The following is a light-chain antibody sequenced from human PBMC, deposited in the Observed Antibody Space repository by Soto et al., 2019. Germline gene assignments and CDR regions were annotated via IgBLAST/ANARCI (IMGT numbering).Light chain of an antibody. CDR1: QTLSINS. Sequence: EIVVTQSPDTLYLSPEERATLFCRASQTLSINSLAWYQQKPGQAPRLLIYAASTRDTGIPDRFNGSGSGTDFALTINRLEPEDFAVYYCQQYDGAPLSFGPGTKVDVK. CDR3: QQYDGAPLS. CDR2: AAS. V-gene: IGKV3-20*01. J-gene: IGKJ3*01.